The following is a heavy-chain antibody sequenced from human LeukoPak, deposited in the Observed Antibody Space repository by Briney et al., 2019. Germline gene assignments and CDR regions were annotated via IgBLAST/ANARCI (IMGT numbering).Heavy chain of an antibody. CDR3: AKSLYDSSGYYHYYYYYGMDV. Sequence: GASVKVSCKASGYTFTSYYMHWVRQAPGQRLEWMGWINAGNGNTKYSQKFQGRVTITRDTSASTAYMELSSLRSEDTAVYYCAKSLYDSSGYYHYYYYYGMDVWGQGTTVTVSS. D-gene: IGHD3-22*01. CDR2: INAGNGNT. CDR1: GYTFTSYY. J-gene: IGHJ6*02. V-gene: IGHV1-3*01.